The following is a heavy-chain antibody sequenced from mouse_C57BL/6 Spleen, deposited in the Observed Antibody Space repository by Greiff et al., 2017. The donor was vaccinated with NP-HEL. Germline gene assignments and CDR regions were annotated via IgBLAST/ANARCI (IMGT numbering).Heavy chain of an antibody. CDR2: IDPSDSYT. V-gene: IGHV1-59*01. Sequence: VQLQQPGAELVKPGASVKLSCKASGYTFTSYWMHWVKQRPGQGLEWIGVIDPSDSYTNYNQKFKGKATLTVDTSSSTAYMQLSSLTSEDSAVYYCARRGGLRQAMDYWGQGTSVTVSS. CDR1: GYTFTSYW. CDR3: ARRGGLRQAMDY. D-gene: IGHD2-4*01. J-gene: IGHJ4*01.